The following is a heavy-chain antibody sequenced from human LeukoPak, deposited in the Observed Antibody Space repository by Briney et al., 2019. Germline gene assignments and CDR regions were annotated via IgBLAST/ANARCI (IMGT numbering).Heavy chain of an antibody. V-gene: IGHV3-9*01. CDR2: ISWNSGSI. CDR3: AKDMIPIYYGSGSPLDY. D-gene: IGHD3-10*01. Sequence: GRSLRLSCAASGFTFDDYAMHWVRQAPGKALEWVSGISWNSGSIGYADSVKGRFTISRDNAKNSLYLQMNSLRAEDTALYYCAKDMIPIYYGSGSPLDYWGQGTLVTVSS. CDR1: GFTFDDYA. J-gene: IGHJ4*02.